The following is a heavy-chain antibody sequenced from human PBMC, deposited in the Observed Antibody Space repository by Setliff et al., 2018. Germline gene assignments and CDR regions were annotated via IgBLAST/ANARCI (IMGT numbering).Heavy chain of an antibody. Sequence: GGSLRLSCAASGFTFDDYTMHWVRQAPGKGLEWVSLISWDGGSTYYADSVKGRFTISRDNSKNSLYLQMNSLRTEDTALYYCIDGRNRAWGVYWGQGTLVTVSS. D-gene: IGHD7-27*01. CDR2: ISWDGGST. J-gene: IGHJ4*02. CDR1: GFTFDDYT. V-gene: IGHV3-43*01. CDR3: IDGRNRAWGVY.